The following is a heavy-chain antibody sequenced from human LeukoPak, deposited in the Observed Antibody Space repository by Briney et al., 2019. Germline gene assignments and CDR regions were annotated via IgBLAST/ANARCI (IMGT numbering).Heavy chain of an antibody. CDR2: INRSGST. CDR1: GGSFSGYY. J-gene: IGHJ1*01. CDR3: ARKRQHYYGSGSYYKGSEYFQH. Sequence: PSETLSLTCAVYGGSFSGYYWSWIRQPPGKGLEWIGEINRSGSTNYNPSLKSRVTISVDTSKNQFSLKLSSVTAADTAVYYCARKRQHYYGSGSYYKGSEYFQHWGQGTLVTVSS. D-gene: IGHD3-10*01. V-gene: IGHV4-34*01.